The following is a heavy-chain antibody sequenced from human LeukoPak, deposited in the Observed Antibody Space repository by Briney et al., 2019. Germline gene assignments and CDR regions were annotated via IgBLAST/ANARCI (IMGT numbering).Heavy chain of an antibody. CDR1: GGTFSSYA. D-gene: IGHD3/OR15-3a*01. CDR2: IIPIVSTP. J-gene: IGHJ4*02. CDR3: ARDRVDWGPV. Sequence: SVKVSCKASGGTFSSYAISWVRQAPGQGLEWMGGIIPIVSTPNYAQKFQGRVTITADESTSTAYLELSSLRSEDTAVYYCARDRVDWGPVWGQGTLVTVSS. V-gene: IGHV1-69*13.